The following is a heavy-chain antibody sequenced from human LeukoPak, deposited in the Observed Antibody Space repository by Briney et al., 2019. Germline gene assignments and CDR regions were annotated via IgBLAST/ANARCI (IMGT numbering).Heavy chain of an antibody. Sequence: SKTLSLTCAVYGGSFSGYYWSWIRQPPGKGLEWIGEINHSGSTNYNPSLKSRVTISVDTSKNQFSLKLSSVTAADTAVYYCARGRDDYGDYDWTGSWFDPWGQGALVTVSS. V-gene: IGHV4-34*01. CDR3: ARGRDDYGDYDWTGSWFDP. CDR2: INHSGST. D-gene: IGHD4-17*01. CDR1: GGSFSGYY. J-gene: IGHJ5*02.